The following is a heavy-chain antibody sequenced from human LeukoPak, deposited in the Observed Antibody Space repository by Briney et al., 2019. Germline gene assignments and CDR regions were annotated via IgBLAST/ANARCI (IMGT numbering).Heavy chain of an antibody. CDR2: INHSGST. CDR3: ARHSSSWFGPQDY. V-gene: IGHV4-34*01. J-gene: IGHJ4*02. Sequence: SETLSLTCAVYGGSFSGYYWSWIRQPPGKGLEWIGEINHSGSTNYNPSLKSRVTISVDTSKNQFSLKLSSVTAADTAVYYCARHSSSWFGPQDYWGQGTLVTVSS. CDR1: GGSFSGYY. D-gene: IGHD6-13*01.